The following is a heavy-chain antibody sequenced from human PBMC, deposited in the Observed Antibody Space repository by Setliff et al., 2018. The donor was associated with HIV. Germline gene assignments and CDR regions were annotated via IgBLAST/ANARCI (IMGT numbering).Heavy chain of an antibody. D-gene: IGHD3-16*01. CDR3: ARHNVITYGGLFFDYYYYGMDV. CDR1: GGSINDHY. V-gene: IGHV4-59*11. CDR2: INYSGRP. J-gene: IGHJ6*02. Sequence: SETLSLTCSLSGGSINDHYFSWIRQSPGKGLEWIGSINYSGRPKYNPSLNSRGTISLDTSKNELSLKLTSVTAADTALYYCARHNVITYGGLFFDYYYYGMDVWAHGTTVTVSS.